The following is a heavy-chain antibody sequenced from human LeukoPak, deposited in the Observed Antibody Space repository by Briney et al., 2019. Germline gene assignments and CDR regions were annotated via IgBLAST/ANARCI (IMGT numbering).Heavy chain of an antibody. J-gene: IGHJ3*02. CDR2: ISSSGSTI. Sequence: GGSLRLSCAASGFTFSDYYMSWIRQAPGKGLEWVSYISSSGSTIYYADSVKGRFTISRDNAKNSLYLQMNSLRAEDTALYYCAKGWYYYDSSGYFDAFDIWGQGTMVTVSS. D-gene: IGHD3-22*01. V-gene: IGHV3-11*01. CDR3: AKGWYYYDSSGYFDAFDI. CDR1: GFTFSDYY.